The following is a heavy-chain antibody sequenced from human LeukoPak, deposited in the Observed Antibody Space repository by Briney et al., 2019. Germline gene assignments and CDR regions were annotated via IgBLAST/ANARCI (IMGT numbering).Heavy chain of an antibody. CDR2: IDANNGDT. V-gene: IGHV1-2*02. CDR3: ARDPSSVTLYFSDY. Sequence: ASVKVSCKASGYTFRGNYIHWLRQAPGQGLEWMGWIDANNGDTKSAQKFQGRVTMSRDTSISTAYMDLSSLSPDDAAVYYCARDPSSVTLYFSDYWGQGTLVTVSS. CDR1: GYTFRGNY. D-gene: IGHD4-11*01. J-gene: IGHJ4*02.